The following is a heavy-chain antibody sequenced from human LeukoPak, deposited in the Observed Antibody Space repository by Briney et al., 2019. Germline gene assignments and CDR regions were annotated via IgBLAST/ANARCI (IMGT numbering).Heavy chain of an antibody. J-gene: IGHJ4*02. CDR3: AKDRTRRGADYCFDY. D-gene: IGHD3-10*01. CDR2: ISTDGNDK. V-gene: IGHV3-30*18. CDR1: GFTFSSYG. Sequence: GGSLSLSCAASGFTFSSYGIHWVRQAPGKGLEWVAVISTDGNDKYYADSVKGRFTISRDNSKSTLYLQMNSLRAEDTAVYYCAKDRTRRGADYCFDYWGQGTLVTVSS.